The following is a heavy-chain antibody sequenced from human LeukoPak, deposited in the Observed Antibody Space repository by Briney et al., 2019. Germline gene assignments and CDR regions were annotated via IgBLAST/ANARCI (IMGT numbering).Heavy chain of an antibody. CDR3: AAAEPDRRQLWFSYYYYGMDV. CDR2: IWYDGSNK. J-gene: IGHJ6*02. CDR1: GFTFSSYG. Sequence: GGSLRLSCAASGFTFSSYGMHWVRQAPGKGLEWVAVIWYDGSNKYYADSVKGRFTISRDNSKNTLYLQMNSLRAEDTAVYYCAAAEPDRRQLWFSYYYYGMDVWGQGTTVTVSS. D-gene: IGHD5-18*01. V-gene: IGHV3-30*02.